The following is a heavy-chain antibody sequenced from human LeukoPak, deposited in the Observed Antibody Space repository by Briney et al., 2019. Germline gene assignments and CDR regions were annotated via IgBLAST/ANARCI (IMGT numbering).Heavy chain of an antibody. D-gene: IGHD3-3*01. J-gene: IGHJ3*02. V-gene: IGHV3-7*03. CDR1: GFTFSSYW. CDR2: IKQDGSEK. CDR3: ARVSSHTYEDAFDI. Sequence: GGSLRLSCAASGFTFSSYWMSWVRQAPGKGLEWVANIKQDGSEKYYVDSVKGRFTISRDNAKNSLYLQMYSLRAEDTAVYYCARVSSHTYEDAFDIWGQGTMVTVSS.